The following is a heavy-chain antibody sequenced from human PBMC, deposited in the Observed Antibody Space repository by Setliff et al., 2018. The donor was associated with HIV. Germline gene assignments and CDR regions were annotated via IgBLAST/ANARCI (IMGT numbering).Heavy chain of an antibody. V-gene: IGHV1-2*02. D-gene: IGHD3-10*01. CDR1: GYTFTGHY. CDR3: ARNFGLSPSGKYYYYYGMDI. J-gene: IGHJ6*04. Sequence: GASVKVAGEASGYTFTGHYLHWVRQAPGQGLEWLGWVNPPSGDAIYAQNFQGRVTMTRDTSINAAYMELRGLRSDDTAVYYCARNFGLSPSGKYYYYYGMDIWGKGTEVTV. CDR2: VNPPSGDA.